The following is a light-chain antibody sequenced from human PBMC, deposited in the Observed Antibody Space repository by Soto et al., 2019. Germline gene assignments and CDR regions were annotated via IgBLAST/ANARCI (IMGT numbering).Light chain of an antibody. Sequence: DIQMTQSPSTLSXXXXXXXXXXXRASQSISSWLAWYQQKPGKAPKLLIYDASSLESGVPSRFSGSGSGTEFTLTISSLQPDDFATYYCQQYNSYSRTFGQGTKVDI. V-gene: IGKV1-5*01. CDR2: DAS. CDR1: QSISSW. CDR3: QQYNSYSRT. J-gene: IGKJ1*01.